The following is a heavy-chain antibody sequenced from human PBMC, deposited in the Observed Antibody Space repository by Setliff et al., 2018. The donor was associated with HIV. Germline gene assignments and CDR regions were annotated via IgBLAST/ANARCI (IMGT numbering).Heavy chain of an antibody. CDR2: FDPEDGET. Sequence: GASVKVSCKVSGYTLTELSMHWVRQAPGKGLEWMGGFDPEDGETIYAQKFQGRVTMTEGTSTDTAYMELSSLRSEDTAVYYCATRIIAAAGYYWGQGTLVTVSS. CDR1: GYTLTELS. CDR3: ATRIIAAAGYY. D-gene: IGHD6-13*01. J-gene: IGHJ4*02. V-gene: IGHV1-24*01.